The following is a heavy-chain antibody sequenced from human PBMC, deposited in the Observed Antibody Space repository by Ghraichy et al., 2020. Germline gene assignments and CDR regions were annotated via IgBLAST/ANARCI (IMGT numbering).Heavy chain of an antibody. J-gene: IGHJ3*02. Sequence: ESLNISCVASGFTFSGSAMHWVRQASGKGLEWVGRIRTKGNDYATAYGASMKGRCTISRDDSKNTVYLQLNSLKTEDTAKYYCTRPGLTGTAIWGQGTMVTVSS. D-gene: IGHD1-7*01. CDR3: TRPGLTGTAI. CDR1: GFTFSGSA. CDR2: IRTKGNDYAT. V-gene: IGHV3-73*01.